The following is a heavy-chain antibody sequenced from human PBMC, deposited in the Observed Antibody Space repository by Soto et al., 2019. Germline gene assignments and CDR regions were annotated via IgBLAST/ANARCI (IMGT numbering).Heavy chain of an antibody. J-gene: IGHJ4*02. CDR2: SYYSGST. Sequence: SETLSLTCTVFGGSINNYYWSWIRQPPGKGLEWIGYSYYSGSTNYNPSLKSRVTISVDTSKNQFSLKLSSVTAADTAVYYCARHPTVTEYYFDYWGQGTLVTVSS. CDR3: ARHPTVTEYYFDY. V-gene: IGHV4-59*08. D-gene: IGHD4-17*01. CDR1: GGSINNYY.